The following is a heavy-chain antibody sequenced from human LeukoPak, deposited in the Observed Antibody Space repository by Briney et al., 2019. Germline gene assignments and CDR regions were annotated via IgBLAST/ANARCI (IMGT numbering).Heavy chain of an antibody. V-gene: IGHV3-30*03. CDR1: GFTFSRYW. J-gene: IGHJ4*02. Sequence: GGSLRLSCAASGFTFSRYWMSWVRQAPGKGLEWVAVISYDGSNKYYADSVKGRFTISRDNSKNTLYLQMNSLRAEDTAVYYCARDLEYSYGPSFDYWGQGTLVTVSS. D-gene: IGHD5-18*01. CDR2: ISYDGSNK. CDR3: ARDLEYSYGPSFDY.